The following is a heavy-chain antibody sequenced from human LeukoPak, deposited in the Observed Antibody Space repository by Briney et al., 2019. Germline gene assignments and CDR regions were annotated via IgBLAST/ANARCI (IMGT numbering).Heavy chain of an antibody. CDR3: AKRDSSGSYYFDY. Sequence: PGGSLRLSCAASGFTFSSYGMHWARQAPGKGLEWVAFIRYDGSNKYYADSVKGRFTISRDNSKNTLYLQMNSLRAEDTAVFYCAKRDSSGSYYFDYWGQGTLVTVSS. D-gene: IGHD3-22*01. V-gene: IGHV3-30*02. CDR2: IRYDGSNK. J-gene: IGHJ4*02. CDR1: GFTFSSYG.